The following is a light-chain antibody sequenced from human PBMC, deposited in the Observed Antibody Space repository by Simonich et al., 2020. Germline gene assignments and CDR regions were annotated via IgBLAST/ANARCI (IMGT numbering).Light chain of an antibody. CDR3: CSYAGSSTWV. CDR2: EGS. CDR1: SSDVGSYNL. Sequence: QSALTQPASVSGSPGQSITISCTGTSSDVGSYNLVSWYQQHPGKAPQLMLYEGSKRPSVVSNRFSGSKSGNTASLTISGLQAEDEADYYCCSYAGSSTWVFGGGTKLTVI. J-gene: IGLJ3*02. V-gene: IGLV2-23*01.